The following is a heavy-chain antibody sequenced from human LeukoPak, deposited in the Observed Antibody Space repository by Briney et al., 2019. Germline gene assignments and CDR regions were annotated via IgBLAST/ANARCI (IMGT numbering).Heavy chain of an antibody. D-gene: IGHD4-23*01. V-gene: IGHV3-48*03. CDR2: ISIGGSTI. CDR1: GFTFSDYE. CDR3: ASTVANDY. J-gene: IGHJ4*02. Sequence: GGSLRLSCAASGFTFSDYEMNWGRQAPGKGLEWVSYISIGGSTIYYADSVKGRFTISRDNAKNSLYLQMNSLRAEDTAVYYCASTVANDYWGQGTLVTVSS.